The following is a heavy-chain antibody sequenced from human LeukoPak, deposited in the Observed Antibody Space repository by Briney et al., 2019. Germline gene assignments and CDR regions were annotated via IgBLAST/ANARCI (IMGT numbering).Heavy chain of an antibody. CDR2: ISGGGGTT. Sequence: GSLRLSCAASGFYFSTYVMGWVRQAPGKGLEWVAGISGGGGTTFYAGSVQGRFTISRDNSNNTLYLQMNSLRAEDTAVYYCARPDVVVIANFDYWGQGTLVTVSS. J-gene: IGHJ4*02. V-gene: IGHV3-23*01. CDR3: ARPDVVVIANFDY. CDR1: GFYFSTYV. D-gene: IGHD2-21*01.